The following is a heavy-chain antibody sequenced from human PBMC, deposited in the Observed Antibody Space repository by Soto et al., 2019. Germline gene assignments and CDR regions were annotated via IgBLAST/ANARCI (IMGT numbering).Heavy chain of an antibody. Sequence: QVQLVQSGAEVKKPGSSVKVSCKASGGTFSSYAISWVRQAPGQGLEWMGGIIPIFGTANYAQKFQGRVTITADKSTSTAYMELSSLRSEDTAVYYCASQWLVQRYYYYGMDVWGQGTTVTVSS. D-gene: IGHD6-19*01. CDR2: IIPIFGTA. V-gene: IGHV1-69*06. J-gene: IGHJ6*02. CDR3: ASQWLVQRYYYYGMDV. CDR1: GGTFSSYA.